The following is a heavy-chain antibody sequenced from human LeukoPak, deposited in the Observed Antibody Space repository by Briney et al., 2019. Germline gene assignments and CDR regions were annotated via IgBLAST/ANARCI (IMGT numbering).Heavy chain of an antibody. CDR1: GGTFSSYA. Sequence: SVKVSCKASGGTFSSYAISWVRQAPEQGLEWMGRIIPILGIANYAQKFQGRVTITADKSTSTAYMELSSLRSEDTAVYYCASTYYYDSSGYSDDAFDIWGQGTMVTVSS. J-gene: IGHJ3*02. V-gene: IGHV1-69*04. CDR3: ASTYYYDSSGYSDDAFDI. CDR2: IIPILGIA. D-gene: IGHD3-22*01.